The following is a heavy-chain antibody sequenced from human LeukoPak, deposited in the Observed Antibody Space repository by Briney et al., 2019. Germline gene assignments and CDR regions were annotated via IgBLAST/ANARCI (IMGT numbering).Heavy chain of an antibody. CDR1: GFTVSSNY. CDR2: IYSGGST. Sequence: GGSLRLSCVASGFTVSSNYMNWVRQAPGKALEWVSVIYSGGSTYYADSVKGRFTISRDNSKNTLYLQMNSLRAEDTAVYYCARDHPRGSGSYWGQVTLVTVSP. J-gene: IGHJ4*02. CDR3: ARDHPRGSGSY. V-gene: IGHV3-53*01. D-gene: IGHD3-22*01.